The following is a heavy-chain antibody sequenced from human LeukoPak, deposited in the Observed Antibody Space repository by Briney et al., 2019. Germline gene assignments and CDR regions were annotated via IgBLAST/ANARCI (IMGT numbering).Heavy chain of an antibody. CDR2: IRDDGSNK. CDR3: ARSTGYRDLYYYYGMDV. D-gene: IGHD3-16*02. J-gene: IGHJ6*02. Sequence: GGSLRLSCAASGFTFSSYGMHWVRQAPGKGLEWVAFIRDDGSNKYYADSVKGRFTISRDNSKNTLFLQMNSLRAEDTAVYYCARSTGYRDLYYYYGMDVWGQGTTVTVSS. V-gene: IGHV3-30*02. CDR1: GFTFSSYG.